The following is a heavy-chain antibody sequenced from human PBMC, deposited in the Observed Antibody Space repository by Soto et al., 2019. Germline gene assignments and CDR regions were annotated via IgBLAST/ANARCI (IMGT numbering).Heavy chain of an antibody. D-gene: IGHD2-2*01. CDR2: ISWNSDSI. CDR3: AKGQYPLGYLDY. CDR1: GFTFGDYA. Sequence: EVQLVESGGGLVQPGRSLRLSCAASGFTFGDYAMQWVRQAPGKGLEWVSGISWNSDSIGYVDSVQGRFTISRDNAKNTLYLQLNSLRPEDTALYYCAKGQYPLGYLDYWGQGTLVTVSS. J-gene: IGHJ4*02. V-gene: IGHV3-9*01.